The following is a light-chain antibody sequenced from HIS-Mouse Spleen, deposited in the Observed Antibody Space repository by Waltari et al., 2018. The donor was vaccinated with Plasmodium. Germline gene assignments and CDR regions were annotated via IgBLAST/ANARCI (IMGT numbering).Light chain of an antibody. CDR2: GAS. CDR3: QQYNNWSFT. V-gene: IGKV3-15*01. J-gene: IGKJ3*01. CDR1: QSVSSN. Sequence: EIVMTQSPATLSVSPGERATLSCRASQSVSSNLAWYQQKPGQAPRLLIYGASTRATGIPARFRGRWSEKEFTFTISCLQSEDCAVYYCQQYNNWSFTFGPGTKVDIK.